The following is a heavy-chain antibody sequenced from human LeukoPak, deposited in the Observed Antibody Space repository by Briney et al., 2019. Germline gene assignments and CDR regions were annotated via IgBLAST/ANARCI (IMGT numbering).Heavy chain of an antibody. J-gene: IGHJ5*01. V-gene: IGHV4-4*07. D-gene: IGHD2-21*01. CDR2: IYPSGNT. CDR1: GGSFSSYF. Sequence: SETLSLTCSISGGSFSSYFWSWVRQPAGKGLEWIGRIYPSGNTNYNPSLKSRVTISVDTSKNQFSLKLSSVTAADTAVYYCASAVSLLSGWFDSWGQGTLVTVSS. CDR3: ASAVSLLSGWFDS.